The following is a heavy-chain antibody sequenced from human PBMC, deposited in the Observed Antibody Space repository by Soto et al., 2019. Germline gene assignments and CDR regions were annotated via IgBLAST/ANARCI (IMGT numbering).Heavy chain of an antibody. V-gene: IGHV1-18*01. CDR1: GYTFTTYG. J-gene: IGHJ4*02. Sequence: QVQLVQSGAEVKKPGASVKVSCKASGYTFTTYGISWVRQAPGLGLEWMGWISAYDGNTNHAQKFQGRVTMTTDTSTTTAYMELRSLRPDDTAVYYCARSRMGVVATSVPDYWGQGTLVTVSS. D-gene: IGHD5-12*01. CDR2: ISAYDGNT. CDR3: ARSRMGVVATSVPDY.